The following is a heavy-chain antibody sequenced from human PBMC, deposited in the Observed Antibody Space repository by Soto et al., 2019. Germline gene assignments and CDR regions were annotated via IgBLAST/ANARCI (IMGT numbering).Heavy chain of an antibody. V-gene: IGHV1-2*04. J-gene: IGHJ4*02. CDR2: VNPNSGGT. CDR1: GYTFTGYY. CDR3: VTSRVSIAVAGETEYYFDY. D-gene: IGHD6-19*01. Sequence: ASVKVSCKASGYTFTGYYIHWVRQAPGQGLEWMGWVNPNSGGTNYAQKFQGWVTMTRDTSISTAYMELSRLRSDDTAVYYCVTSRVSIAVAGETEYYFDYWVQGTRVTVSS.